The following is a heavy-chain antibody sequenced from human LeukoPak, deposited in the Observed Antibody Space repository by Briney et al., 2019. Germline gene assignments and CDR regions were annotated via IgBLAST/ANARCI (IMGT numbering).Heavy chain of an antibody. D-gene: IGHD3-10*01. Sequence: GGSLRLSCAASGFTFSTYEMNWVRQAPGKGVEWVSYISSSGSTIYCADSVKGRFTISRDNAKNSLYLQMNSQRVEDTAVYYCARRGLYFDYWGQGTLVTVSS. CDR2: ISSSGSTI. J-gene: IGHJ4*02. V-gene: IGHV3-48*03. CDR1: GFTFSTYE. CDR3: ARRGLYFDY.